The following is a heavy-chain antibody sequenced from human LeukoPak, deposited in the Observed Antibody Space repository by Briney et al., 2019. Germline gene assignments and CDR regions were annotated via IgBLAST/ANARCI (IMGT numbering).Heavy chain of an antibody. V-gene: IGHV3-21*01. CDR3: ARDYSSRWYFDFDY. Sequence: GGSLRLSCAASGFTFSSYSMNWVRQAPGKGLEWVSSISSSSSYIYYADSVKGRFTISRENAKNSLYLQMNSLRAEDRAVYYCARDYSSRWYFDFDYWGQGTLVTVSS. J-gene: IGHJ4*02. CDR1: GFTFSSYS. D-gene: IGHD6-13*01. CDR2: ISSSSSYI.